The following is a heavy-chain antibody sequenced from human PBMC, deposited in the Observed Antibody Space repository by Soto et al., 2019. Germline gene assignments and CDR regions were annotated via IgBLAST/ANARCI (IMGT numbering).Heavy chain of an antibody. D-gene: IGHD4-17*01. J-gene: IGHJ4*02. Sequence: QVQLQGSGPGLLKPSETLSLTCTVSGDSISSYYWSWIRQPPGKGLEWIGYIYYSGSTNYNPSLKSRVTISVDTSKNQFSPKLSSVTRPDYSVYYSVTSIGDLGYYWSQGTLVTVSS. CDR2: IYYSGST. CDR1: GDSISSYY. CDR3: VTSIGDLGYY. V-gene: IGHV4-59*01.